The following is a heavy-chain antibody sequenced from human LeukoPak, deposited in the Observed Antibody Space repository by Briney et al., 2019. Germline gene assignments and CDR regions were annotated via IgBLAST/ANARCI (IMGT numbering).Heavy chain of an antibody. Sequence: GASVKVSCKASGYTLISYSISWVRQAPGQGLEWMGWISAYNGHTNYAQKLLGRVTMTTDTSTSTAYMELRSLRPDDTAVYYCARGDCSSDTCYLPEYFQHWGQGTLVTVSS. D-gene: IGHD2-15*01. CDR1: GYTLISYS. CDR2: ISAYNGHT. J-gene: IGHJ1*01. CDR3: ARGDCSSDTCYLPEYFQH. V-gene: IGHV1-18*01.